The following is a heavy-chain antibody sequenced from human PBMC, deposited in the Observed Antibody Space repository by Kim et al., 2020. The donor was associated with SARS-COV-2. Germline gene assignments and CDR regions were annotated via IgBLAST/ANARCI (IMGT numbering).Heavy chain of an antibody. CDR3: ARGLGSYDYKNHRFDP. J-gene: IGHJ5*02. D-gene: IGHD3-16*01. Sequence: GGSLRLSCAASGFSFGGHSMNWVRQAPGKGLEWIAYIMSSGSLIFYADSVKGRFTISRDNARNSLYLQMSSLRAEDTAVYYCARGLGSYDYKNHRFDPWGQGTPVTVS. V-gene: IGHV3-48*04. CDR1: GFSFGGHS. CDR2: IMSSGSLI.